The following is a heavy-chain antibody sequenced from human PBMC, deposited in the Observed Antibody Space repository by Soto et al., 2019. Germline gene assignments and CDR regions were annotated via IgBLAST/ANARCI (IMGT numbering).Heavy chain of an antibody. CDR3: ARVIVDV. V-gene: IGHV3-48*02. Sequence: GGPLRLSCAASGFTCSSYSMNRVRQAKGEGLEWVSYIRSSSSTIFYADSVKGRFTITRDNAKNTLYLQMTSLRDEDTAVYYCARVIVDVWGQGTTDTVSS. CDR2: IRSSSSTI. CDR1: GFTCSSYS. J-gene: IGHJ6*02.